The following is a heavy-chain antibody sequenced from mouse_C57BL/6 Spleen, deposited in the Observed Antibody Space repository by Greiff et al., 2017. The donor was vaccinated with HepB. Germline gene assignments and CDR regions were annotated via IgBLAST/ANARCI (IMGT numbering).Heavy chain of an antibody. CDR1: GYTFTDYY. Sequence: EVQLQQSGPVLVKPGASVKMSCKASGYTFTDYYMNWVKQSHGKSLEWIGVINPYNGGTSYNQKFKGKATLTVDKSSSTAYMELNSLTSEDSAVYYCARREGYDGYYVDYWGQGTTLTVSS. CDR3: ARREGYDGYYVDY. V-gene: IGHV1-19*01. J-gene: IGHJ2*01. D-gene: IGHD2-3*01. CDR2: INPYNGGT.